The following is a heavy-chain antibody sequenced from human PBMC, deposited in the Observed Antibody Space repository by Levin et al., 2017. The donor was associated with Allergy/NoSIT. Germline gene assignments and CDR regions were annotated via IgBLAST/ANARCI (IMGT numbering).Heavy chain of an antibody. CDR2: ISSSSSYI. CDR1: GFTFSSYS. D-gene: IGHD1-26*01. J-gene: IGHJ5*02. CDR3: ARDRSWRGSYDWFDP. Sequence: PGGSLRLSCAASGFTFSSYSMNWVRQAPGKGLEWVSSISSSSSYIYYADSVKGRFTISRDNAKNSLYLQMNSLRAEDTAVYYCARDRSWRGSYDWFDPWGQGTLVTVSS. V-gene: IGHV3-21*01.